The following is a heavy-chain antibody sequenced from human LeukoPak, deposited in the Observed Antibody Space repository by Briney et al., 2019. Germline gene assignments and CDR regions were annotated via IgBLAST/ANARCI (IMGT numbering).Heavy chain of an antibody. Sequence: ASVEVSCKASGYTFTGYYMHWVRQAPGQGLEWMGWINPNSGGTNYAQKFQGRVTMTRDTSISTAYMELSRLGSDDTAVYYCAKGGRVATWWAVDYWGQGTLVTVSS. CDR3: AKGGRVATWWAVDY. D-gene: IGHD5-12*01. J-gene: IGHJ4*02. V-gene: IGHV1-2*02. CDR1: GYTFTGYY. CDR2: INPNSGGT.